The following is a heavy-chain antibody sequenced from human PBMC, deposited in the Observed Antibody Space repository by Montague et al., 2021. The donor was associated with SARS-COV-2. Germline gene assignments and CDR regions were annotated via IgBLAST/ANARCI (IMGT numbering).Heavy chain of an antibody. Sequence: SETLSLTCTVSGGSISSYYWSWIRQPPGKGLEWIGYIYYSVGTNYNPSLKSRVTISVDTSKNQFSLKLSSVTAADTAVYYCAGHAASTIFVVVIIPAGMDVWGQGTTVTVSS. CDR3: AGHAASTIFVVVIIPAGMDV. D-gene: IGHD3-3*01. CDR2: IYYSVGT. J-gene: IGHJ6*02. V-gene: IGHV4-59*08. CDR1: GGSISSYY.